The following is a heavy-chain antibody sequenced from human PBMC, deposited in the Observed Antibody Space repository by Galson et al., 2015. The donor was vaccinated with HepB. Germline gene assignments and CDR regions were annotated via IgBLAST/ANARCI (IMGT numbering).Heavy chain of an antibody. J-gene: IGHJ2*01. V-gene: IGHV4-59*08. CDR2: IYYSGST. CDR1: GGSISSYY. D-gene: IGHD5-18*01. CDR3: ARPRIQLGPTARLDWYFDL. Sequence: ETLSLTCTVSGGSISSYYWSWIRQPPGKGLEWIGYIYYSGSTNYNPSLKSRIPISVDTSKNQSSLKLSSVTAADTAVYYCARPRIQLGPTARLDWYFDLWGRGTLVTVSS.